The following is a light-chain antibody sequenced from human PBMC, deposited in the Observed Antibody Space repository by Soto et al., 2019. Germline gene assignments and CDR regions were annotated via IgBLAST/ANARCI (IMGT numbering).Light chain of an antibody. CDR2: DVT. CDR1: SSDVGAYNY. CDR3: SSYTTSSTYV. Sequence: QSVLTQPASGSGSPGQSITISCTGTSSDVGAYNYVSWYQQHPGKAPKLMIYDVTNRPSGVSNRFSGSKSGYTASLTISGLQAEDEADYYCSSYTTSSTYVIGTGTKVTVL. V-gene: IGLV2-14*03. J-gene: IGLJ1*01.